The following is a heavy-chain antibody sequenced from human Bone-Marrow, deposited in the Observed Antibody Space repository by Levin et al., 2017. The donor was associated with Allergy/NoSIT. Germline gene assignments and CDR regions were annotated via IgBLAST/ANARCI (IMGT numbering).Heavy chain of an antibody. D-gene: IGHD4/OR15-4a*01. CDR2: IGSNGKST. CDR1: GFTFSRNA. Sequence: GGSLRLSCAASGFTFSRNAMSWVRQAPGKGLEWVSAIGSNGKSTFYADSVKGRFTISRDISKSTLYLQVNSMRAEDTAIDYCTKEKAGAESFDYWGQGTLVTVSS. J-gene: IGHJ4*02. CDR3: TKEKAGAESFDY. V-gene: IGHV3-23*01.